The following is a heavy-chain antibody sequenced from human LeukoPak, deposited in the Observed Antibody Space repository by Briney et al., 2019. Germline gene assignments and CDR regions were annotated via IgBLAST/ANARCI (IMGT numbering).Heavy chain of an antibody. D-gene: IGHD6-13*01. CDR1: GFTFSSYW. Sequence: PGGSLRLSCAASGFTFSSYWMSWVRQAPGKGLEWVANIKQDGSEKYYVDSVKGRFTISRDNAKNSLYLQMNSLRAEDTAVYYCARDVAAAALPDWFDPWGQGTLVTVSS. V-gene: IGHV3-7*03. CDR2: IKQDGSEK. CDR3: ARDVAAAALPDWFDP. J-gene: IGHJ5*02.